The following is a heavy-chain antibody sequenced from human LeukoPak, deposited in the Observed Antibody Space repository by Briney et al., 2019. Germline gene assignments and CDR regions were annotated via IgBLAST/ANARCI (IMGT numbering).Heavy chain of an antibody. D-gene: IGHD6-13*01. J-gene: IGHJ4*02. CDR2: ISSSSSYI. V-gene: IGHV3-21*01. CDR3: ARDSSSWYAHDY. CDR1: GFTFSSYS. Sequence: GGSLRLSCAASGFTFSSYSVNWVRQAPGKGLEWVSSISSSSSYIYYADSVKGRFTISRDNAKNSLYLQMNSLRAEDTAVYYCARDSSSWYAHDYWGQGTLVTVSS.